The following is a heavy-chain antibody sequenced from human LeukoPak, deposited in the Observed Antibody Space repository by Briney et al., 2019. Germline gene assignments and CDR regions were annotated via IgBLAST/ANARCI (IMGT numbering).Heavy chain of an antibody. D-gene: IGHD6-19*01. V-gene: IGHV3-30-3*01. CDR2: VSYDGSIK. CDR1: VFTFSSYA. Sequence: SGGSLRLSCAASVFTFSSYALHWVRQAPNKGLEWVAIVSYDGSIKYYADSVKGRFTISRDNSKNTLYLQMNSLRAEDTAVYYCARDHYSSGPYYFDYWGQGTLVTVSS. CDR3: ARDHYSSGPYYFDY. J-gene: IGHJ4*02.